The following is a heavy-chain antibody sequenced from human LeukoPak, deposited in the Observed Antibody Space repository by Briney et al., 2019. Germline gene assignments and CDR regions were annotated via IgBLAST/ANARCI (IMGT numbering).Heavy chain of an antibody. CDR2: IDWDDDK. J-gene: IGHJ4*02. CDR1: GFSLITTGVR. Sequence: SGPALVKPTQTLTLTRTFSGFSLITTGVRMSWIRQPPGKALEWLARIDWDDDKFYSASLKTRLTISKDDSKHQVVLALTNMDPVDTATYYCVRFTGSYFDFWGQGILVTVSS. CDR3: VRFTGSYFDF. D-gene: IGHD1-26*01. V-gene: IGHV2-70*04.